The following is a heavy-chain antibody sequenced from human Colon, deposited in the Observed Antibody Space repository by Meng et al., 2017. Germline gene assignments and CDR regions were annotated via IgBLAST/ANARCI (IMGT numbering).Heavy chain of an antibody. CDR1: GGSFSSYA. Sequence: SVLISCNASGGSFSSYAISWVRQDPGQGLEWMGGIIPIFGTANYAQKFQGRVTITADESTSTAYMELSSLSSEDTAVYYCARGGDGYNFVDYWGQGTLVTVSS. J-gene: IGHJ4*02. V-gene: IGHV1-69*13. CDR2: IIPIFGTA. D-gene: IGHD5-24*01. CDR3: ARGGDGYNFVDY.